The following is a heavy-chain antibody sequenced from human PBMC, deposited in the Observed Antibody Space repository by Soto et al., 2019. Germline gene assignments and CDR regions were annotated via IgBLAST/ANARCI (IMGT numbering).Heavy chain of an antibody. J-gene: IGHJ2*01. V-gene: IGHV3-74*01. CDR2: INIDGSTT. D-gene: IGHD6-19*01. CDR1: GFTFSRYW. Sequence: PGGSLRLSCAASGFTFSRYWMHWVRQAPGKGLEWDSLINIDGSTTNYADSVKGRFTISRDNAKNTLYLQMNSLRAEDTAVYYCARDVGSGWPLGYFDLWGRGTLVTVSS. CDR3: ARDVGSGWPLGYFDL.